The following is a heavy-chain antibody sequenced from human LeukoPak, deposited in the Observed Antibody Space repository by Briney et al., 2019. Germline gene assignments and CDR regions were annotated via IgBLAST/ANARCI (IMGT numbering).Heavy chain of an antibody. CDR2: ISGSGGST. Sequence: GGSLRLSCAASGFTFSSYAMSWVRQAPGKGLEWVSAISGSGGSTYYADSAKGRFSISRDNSKNTLYLQINSLRAEDTAVYYCARGARAATGYYYYYMDVWGKGTTVTVSS. D-gene: IGHD2-15*01. CDR3: ARGARAATGYYYYYMDV. V-gene: IGHV3-23*01. CDR1: GFTFSSYA. J-gene: IGHJ6*03.